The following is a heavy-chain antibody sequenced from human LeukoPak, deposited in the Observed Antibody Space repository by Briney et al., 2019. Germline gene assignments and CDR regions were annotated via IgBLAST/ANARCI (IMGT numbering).Heavy chain of an antibody. CDR2: IKQDGSEK. CDR1: GFTFSSYW. Sequence: PGGSLRLSCAASGFTFSSYWMSWVRQALGKGLEWVANIKQDGSEKYYVDSVKGRFTISRDNAKNSLYLQMNSLRAEDTAVCYCARVLAFGSGSYYPFDYWGQGTLVTVSS. D-gene: IGHD3-10*01. CDR3: ARVLAFGSGSYYPFDY. V-gene: IGHV3-7*01. J-gene: IGHJ4*02.